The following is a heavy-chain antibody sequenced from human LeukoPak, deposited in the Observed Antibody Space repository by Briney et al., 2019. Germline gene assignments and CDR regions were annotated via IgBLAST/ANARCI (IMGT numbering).Heavy chain of an antibody. Sequence: GGSLRLSCAASGFTFNTYRMSWVRQAPGKGLEWVANIKHDGSEENYVDSVKGRFTFSRDNAKGSLSLQMNSLRGEDTAVYYCARDLYYYDSSGYYRGLDYWGQRTLVAVSS. D-gene: IGHD3-22*01. CDR2: IKHDGSEE. V-gene: IGHV3-7*01. J-gene: IGHJ4*02. CDR3: ARDLYYYDSSGYYRGLDY. CDR1: GFTFNTYR.